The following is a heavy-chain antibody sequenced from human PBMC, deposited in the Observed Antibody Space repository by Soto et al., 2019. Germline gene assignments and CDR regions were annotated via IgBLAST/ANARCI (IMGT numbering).Heavy chain of an antibody. CDR3: ARLIYASPRFDP. D-gene: IGHD2-2*01. V-gene: IGHV4-59*08. CDR1: GGSISSYY. J-gene: IGHJ5*02. CDR2: IYYSGST. Sequence: QVQLQESGPGLVKPSETLSLTCTVSGGSISSYYWSWIRQPPGKGLEWIGYIYYSGSTNYNPSPKSRVTISVDTSRNQFSLKLSSVTAADTAVYYCARLIYASPRFDPWGQGTLVTVSS.